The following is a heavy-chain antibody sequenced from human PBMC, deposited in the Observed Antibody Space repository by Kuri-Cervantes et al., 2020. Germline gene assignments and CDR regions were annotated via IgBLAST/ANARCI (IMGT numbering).Heavy chain of an antibody. CDR1: GVSISSYH. Sequence: SETLSLTCTVSGVSISSYHWTWIRQPPGKGLEWIGYIYYSGSTNYNPSLKSRVTISVDTSKNQFSLKLSSVTAADTAVYYCARVRAVAGVTAWAYYFDYWGQGTLVTVSS. D-gene: IGHD6-19*01. CDR2: IYYSGST. J-gene: IGHJ4*02. CDR3: ARVRAVAGVTAWAYYFDY. V-gene: IGHV4-59*13.